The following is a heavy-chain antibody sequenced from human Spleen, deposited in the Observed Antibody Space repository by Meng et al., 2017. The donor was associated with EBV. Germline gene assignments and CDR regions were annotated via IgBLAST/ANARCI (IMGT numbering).Heavy chain of an antibody. CDR3: ARANLKDLLRTYFDF. J-gene: IGHJ4*02. CDR1: GGSISTDSW. CDR2: IHHSGST. D-gene: IGHD1-26*01. Sequence: HVWRRGSGPGPVQPSGTLALTCVVSGGSISTDSWWSWVRQPPGKGLEWIGEIHHSGSTNYNPSLKSRVSMSLDKSKSQFSLRLSSMTAADTAVYYCARANLKDLLRTYFDFWGQGTLVTVSS. V-gene: IGHV4-4*02.